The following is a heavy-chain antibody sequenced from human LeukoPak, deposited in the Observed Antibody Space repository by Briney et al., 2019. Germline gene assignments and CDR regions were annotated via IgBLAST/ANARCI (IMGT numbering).Heavy chain of an antibody. CDR3: ARRSSIAAAQPGHYYYYYMDV. CDR1: GGTVSSYA. J-gene: IGHJ6*03. Sequence: ASVKVSCKASGGTVSSYAISWVRQAPGQGREWMGGIIPIFGTANYAQKFQGRVTITTDESTGTAYMELSSLRSEDTAVYYCARRSSIAAAQPGHYYYYYMDVWGKGTTVTVSS. V-gene: IGHV1-69*05. CDR2: IIPIFGTA. D-gene: IGHD6-6*01.